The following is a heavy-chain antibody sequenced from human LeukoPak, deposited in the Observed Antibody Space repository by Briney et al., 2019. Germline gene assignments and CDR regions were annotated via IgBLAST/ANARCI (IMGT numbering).Heavy chain of an antibody. Sequence: GESLKISCKGSGYSFTSYWIGWVRQMPGKGLESMGIIYPGDSDTRYSPSFQGQVTISADKSITTAYLQWGSLKASDSAMYYCARGGSSPGNWFDPWGQGTLVTVSS. D-gene: IGHD6-13*01. CDR2: IYPGDSDT. CDR1: GYSFTSYW. V-gene: IGHV5-51*01. J-gene: IGHJ5*02. CDR3: ARGGSSPGNWFDP.